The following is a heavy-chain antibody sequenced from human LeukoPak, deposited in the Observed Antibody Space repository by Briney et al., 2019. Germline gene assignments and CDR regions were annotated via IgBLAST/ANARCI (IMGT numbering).Heavy chain of an antibody. CDR1: GFTLSSYW. CDR3: AGDPVLASFVFDY. Sequence: PGGSLRLSCAASGFTLSSYWMHWVRQAPGKGLVWVSRINSDGSSTTYADSVKGRFTISRDNAKNTLYLQMNSLRAEDTAVYYCAGDPVLASFVFDYWGQGTLVTVSS. D-gene: IGHD3-10*01. CDR2: INSDGSST. J-gene: IGHJ4*02. V-gene: IGHV3-74*01.